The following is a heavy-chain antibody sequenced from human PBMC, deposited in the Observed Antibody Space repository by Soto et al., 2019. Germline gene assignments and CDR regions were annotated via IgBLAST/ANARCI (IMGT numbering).Heavy chain of an antibody. CDR2: INQDGSER. CDR1: GFTFSTYW. D-gene: IGHD1-26*01. CDR3: VCGRNLFVY. J-gene: IGHJ4*02. Sequence: EVQLVESGGGLVQPGGSLRLPCAASGFTFSTYWMTWVRQPPGKGLEWVASINQDGSERYYVDSVRGRFTISRDNAKNSLYLQMNSLRAEDTAVYYCVCGRNLFVYWGQGTLVTVSP. V-gene: IGHV3-7*01.